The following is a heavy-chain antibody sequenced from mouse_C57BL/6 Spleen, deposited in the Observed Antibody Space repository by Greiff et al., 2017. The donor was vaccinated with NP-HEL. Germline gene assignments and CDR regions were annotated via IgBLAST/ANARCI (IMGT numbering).Heavy chain of an antibody. D-gene: IGHD2-10*01. CDR2: ISSGGDYI. CDR1: GFTFSSYA. CDR3: TRAYYGNYLDY. V-gene: IGHV5-9-1*02. J-gene: IGHJ2*01. Sequence: EVQRVESGEGLVKPGGSLKLSCAASGFTFSSYAMSWVRQTPEKRLAWVAYISSGGDYIYYADTVKGRFTFSRDNARNTLYLQMSSLKSEDTAMYYCTRAYYGNYLDYWAQGTTLTVSS.